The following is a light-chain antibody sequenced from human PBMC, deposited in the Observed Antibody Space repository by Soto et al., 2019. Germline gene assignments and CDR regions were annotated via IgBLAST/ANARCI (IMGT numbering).Light chain of an antibody. CDR3: QQSYSTPTWT. CDR2: AAS. CDR1: QTISSW. Sequence: DVQMSQSPSTLSGSVGDRVTITCRASQTISSWLAWYRQKQGKAPKLLIYAASRLQSGVPSRFSGSGSGTDFTLTISSLQPEDFATYYCQQSYSTPTWTFGQRTKVDI. J-gene: IGKJ1*01. V-gene: IGKV1-39*01.